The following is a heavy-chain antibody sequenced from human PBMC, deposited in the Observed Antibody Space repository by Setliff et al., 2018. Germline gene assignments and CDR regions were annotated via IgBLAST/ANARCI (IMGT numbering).Heavy chain of an antibody. Sequence: GGSLRLSCVASGFTISNYWMAWVRQAPGKGLEWVASINNGGVSADYTDSVKGRFTISRDNSRNTLYLQMKSLRAEDTAIYYCATSTITTYYFDYWGHGTLVTVSS. CDR3: ATSTITTYYFDY. CDR1: GFTISNYW. V-gene: IGHV3-23*01. D-gene: IGHD4-4*01. CDR2: INNGGVSA. J-gene: IGHJ4*01.